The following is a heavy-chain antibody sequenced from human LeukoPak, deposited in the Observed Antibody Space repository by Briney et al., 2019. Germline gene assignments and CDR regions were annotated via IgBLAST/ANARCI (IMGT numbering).Heavy chain of an antibody. V-gene: IGHV3-69-1*01. CDR1: GFTFSNAW. Sequence: PGGSLRLSCAASGFTFSNAWMSWVRQAPGKGLEWVSYISSSSRLYYAESVKGRFTISRDNAKNSLYLQMNSLRDEDTAVYYCARDRETDWGQGTLVTVSS. CDR2: ISSSSRL. J-gene: IGHJ4*02. CDR3: ARDRETD.